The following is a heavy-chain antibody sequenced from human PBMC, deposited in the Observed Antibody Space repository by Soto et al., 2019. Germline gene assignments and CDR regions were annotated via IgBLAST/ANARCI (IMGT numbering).Heavy chain of an antibody. V-gene: IGHV3-74*01. CDR2: INSDGSST. D-gene: IGHD6-19*01. Sequence: EVQLVESGGGLVQPGGSLRLSCAASGFTFSSYWMHWVRQAPGKGLVWVSRINSDGSSTSYADSVKGRFTISRDNAKNTLYLQMNSLIAEDTAVYYCAVAVAGPTAIGYWGQGTLGSVSS. CDR3: AVAVAGPTAIGY. J-gene: IGHJ4*02. CDR1: GFTFSSYW.